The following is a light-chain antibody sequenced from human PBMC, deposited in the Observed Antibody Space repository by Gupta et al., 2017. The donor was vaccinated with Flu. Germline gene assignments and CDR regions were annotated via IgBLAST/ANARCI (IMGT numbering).Light chain of an antibody. CDR2: EVT. CDR1: SSDVGGYNY. V-gene: IGLV2-14*01. Sequence: QSALTQPASVSGSPGQSITISCTGTSSDVGGYNYVSWYQQHPGKAPNLMIYEVTNRPSGVSNRVSGSKSGNTASLTISGLQAEDEADYYCSSYTSSITVVFGGGTKLTVL. CDR3: SSYTSSITVV. J-gene: IGLJ2*01.